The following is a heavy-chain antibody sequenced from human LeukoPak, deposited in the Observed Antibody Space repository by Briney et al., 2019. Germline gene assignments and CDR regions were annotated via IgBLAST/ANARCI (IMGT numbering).Heavy chain of an antibody. CDR1: GFTFRSYA. V-gene: IGHV3-23*01. CDR2: ISGSGAST. CDR3: AKAFGPNYYDSSGYYQY. Sequence: PGGSLRLSCAASGFTFRSYAMSWVPQAPGKGLEWGSPISGSGASTYYADSVRGRFTISRDNSKHTLYLQMNRLRAEDTPVYYCAKAFGPNYYDSSGYYQYWGQGTLVPVSS. J-gene: IGHJ4*02. D-gene: IGHD3-22*01.